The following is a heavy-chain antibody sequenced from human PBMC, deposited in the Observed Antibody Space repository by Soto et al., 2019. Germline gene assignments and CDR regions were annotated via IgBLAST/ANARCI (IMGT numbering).Heavy chain of an antibody. CDR2: ISVSGGTT. Sequence: GGSVRLSCAASGFTFSSYAMCWVRQAPGKGLEWVSSISVSGGTTYYADSVKGRFTISRDNSKNTLYLQMNRLRAEDTAVYYFAKDVYSITRNTPLYNWCQRTPVPVSS. D-gene: IGHD2-2*01. CDR1: GFTFSSYA. CDR3: AKDVYSITRNTPLYN. J-gene: IGHJ1*01. V-gene: IGHV3-23*01.